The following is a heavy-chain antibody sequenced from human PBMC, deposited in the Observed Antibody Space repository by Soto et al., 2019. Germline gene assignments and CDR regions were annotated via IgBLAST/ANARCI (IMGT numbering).Heavy chain of an antibody. V-gene: IGHV1-46*03. D-gene: IGHD5-18*01. CDR3: ARVYPSDTRYGYVGNNWFDP. CDR1: GYTFTSYY. CDR2: INPSGGST. J-gene: IGHJ5*02. Sequence: QVQLVQSGAEVKKPGASVKVSCKASGYTFTSYYMHWVRQAPGQGLEWMGIINPSGGSTSYAQKFQGRVTMTRDTSTSTVYVELSSLRSVDTAVYYCARVYPSDTRYGYVGNNWFDPWGQGTLVTVSS.